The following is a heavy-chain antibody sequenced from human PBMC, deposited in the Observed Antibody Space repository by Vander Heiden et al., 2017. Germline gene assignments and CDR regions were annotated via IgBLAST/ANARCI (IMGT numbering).Heavy chain of an antibody. CDR2: ISYDGSNK. J-gene: IGHJ4*02. V-gene: IGHV3-30*18. CDR3: AKDQGAWAYFDY. CDR1: GFTFSSYG. Sequence: QVQLVESGGGVVQPGRSLSLSCAASGFTFSSYGMHWVRQAPGKGLEWVAVISYDGSNKYYADSVKGRFTISRDNSKNTLYLQMNSLRAEDTAVYYCAKDQGAWAYFDYWGQGTLVTVSS.